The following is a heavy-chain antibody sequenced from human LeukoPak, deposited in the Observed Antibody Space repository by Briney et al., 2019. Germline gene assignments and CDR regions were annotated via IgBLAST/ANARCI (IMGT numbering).Heavy chain of an antibody. D-gene: IGHD6-13*01. J-gene: IGHJ5*02. Sequence: GGSLRLSCAASGFIFSSYAMMWVRQAPGKGLERVSSITGGGDGTYYADSVEGRFAISRDNSKSTLYLHMNSLRAEDTAVYYCAKGAATGSVDWFDPWGQGTVVTVSS. CDR1: GFIFSSYA. CDR2: ITGGGDGT. V-gene: IGHV3-23*01. CDR3: AKGAATGSVDWFDP.